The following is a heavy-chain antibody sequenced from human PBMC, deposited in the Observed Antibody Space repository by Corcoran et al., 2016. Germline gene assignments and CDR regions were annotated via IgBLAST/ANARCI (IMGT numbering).Heavy chain of an antibody. CDR2: IYYSGST. D-gene: IGHD6-6*01. CDR1: GGSISSGGYY. Sequence: QVQLQESGPGLVKPSQTLSLTCTVSGGSISSGGYYWSWIRQHPGKGLEWIGYIYYSGSTYYNPSLKSRVTISVDTSKNQFSLKLSSVTAADTAVDYGAGGGPRIAARPGWFDPGGQGTLVTVSS. J-gene: IGHJ5*02. V-gene: IGHV4-31*03. CDR3: AGGGPRIAARPGWFDP.